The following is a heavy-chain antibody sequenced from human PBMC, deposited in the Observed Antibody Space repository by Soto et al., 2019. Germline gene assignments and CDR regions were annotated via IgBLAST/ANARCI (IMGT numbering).Heavy chain of an antibody. D-gene: IGHD3-10*01. V-gene: IGHV3-23*01. CDR2: ISGSGGST. Sequence: EVQRLEAGGGLVQPGGSLRLSCAASGSTFSSFAMGWVRQAPGKGLEWVSAISGSGGSTYYADSVKGRFTISRDNSKNTLFLQMTSLRAEDTAVYYCAKDGVLLWFGGSHVDLWGRCTVVTVYS. CDR1: GSTFSSFA. J-gene: IGHJ2*01. CDR3: AKDGVLLWFGGSHVDL.